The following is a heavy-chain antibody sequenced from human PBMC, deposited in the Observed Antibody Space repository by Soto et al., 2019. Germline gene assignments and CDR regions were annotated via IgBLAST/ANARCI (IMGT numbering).Heavy chain of an antibody. CDR1: GFTFSSYA. V-gene: IGHV3-23*01. CDR2: ISGSGGST. Sequence: PGGSLRLSCXASGFTFSSYAMSWVRQAPGKGLEWVSAISGSGGSTYYADSVKGRFTISRDNSKNTLYLQMNSLRAEDTAVYYCAKDGYSSSSGVNWFDPWGQGTLVTVSS. D-gene: IGHD6-6*01. J-gene: IGHJ5*02. CDR3: AKDGYSSSSGVNWFDP.